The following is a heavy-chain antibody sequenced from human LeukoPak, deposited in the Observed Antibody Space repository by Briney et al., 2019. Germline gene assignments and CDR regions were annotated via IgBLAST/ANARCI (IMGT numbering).Heavy chain of an antibody. CDR1: GGSISSYY. J-gene: IGHJ3*02. V-gene: IGHV4-59*08. CDR3: ARRVYDILTGWKAFDI. Sequence: SETLSLTCTVSGGSISSYYWSWIRQPPGKGLEWIEYIYYSGSTNYNPSLKSRVTISVDTSKNQFSLKLSSVTAADTAVYYCARRVYDILTGWKAFDIWGQGTMVTVSS. CDR2: IYYSGST. D-gene: IGHD3-9*01.